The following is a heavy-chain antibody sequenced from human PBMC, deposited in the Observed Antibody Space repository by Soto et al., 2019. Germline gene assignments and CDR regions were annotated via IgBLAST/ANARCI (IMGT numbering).Heavy chain of an antibody. CDR2: ISSSSSYI. V-gene: IGHV3-21*01. Sequence: EVQLVESGGGLVKPGGSLRLSCAASGFTFSSYSMNWVRQAPGKGLEWVSSISSSSSYIYYADSVKGRFTISRDNAKNSLYQQMTSLRAEDTAVYYGARDRELSVDYWGQGTLVTVSA. D-gene: IGHD3-10*01. J-gene: IGHJ4*02. CDR1: GFTFSSYS. CDR3: ARDRELSVDY.